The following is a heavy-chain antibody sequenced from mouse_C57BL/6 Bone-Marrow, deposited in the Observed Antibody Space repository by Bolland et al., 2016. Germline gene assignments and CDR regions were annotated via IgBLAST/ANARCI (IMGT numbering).Heavy chain of an antibody. J-gene: IGHJ2*02. CDR2: NPNYGTT. CDR3: GSYYSNLYFDY. Sequence: NPNYGTTSYNQKFKDKASLTVDQSSSTAYMQLNSLTSEDSAVYYCGSYYSNLYFDYWGQGTS. D-gene: IGHD2-5*01. V-gene: IGHV1-39*01.